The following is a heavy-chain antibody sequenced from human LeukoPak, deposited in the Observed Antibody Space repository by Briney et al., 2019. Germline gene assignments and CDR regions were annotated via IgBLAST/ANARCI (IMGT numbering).Heavy chain of an antibody. J-gene: IGHJ4*02. Sequence: PSETLSLTCTVSGGSISDYYWSWIRQPPGKGLEWIGYIYYSGIINYNPSLKTRVTISVDTSKNQFSLKLSSVTAADTAVYYCAREGYCSGGSCYSGYFDYWGQGTLVTVSS. CDR2: IYYSGII. V-gene: IGHV4-59*12. CDR3: AREGYCSGGSCYSGYFDY. CDR1: GGSISDYY. D-gene: IGHD2-15*01.